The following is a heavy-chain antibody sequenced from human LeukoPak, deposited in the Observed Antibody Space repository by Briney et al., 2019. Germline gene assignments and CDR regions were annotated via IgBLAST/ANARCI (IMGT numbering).Heavy chain of an antibody. CDR1: GGTFSSYA. D-gene: IGHD3-9*01. J-gene: IGHJ5*02. V-gene: IGHV1-69*01. CDR2: IIPIFGTA. Sequence: ASVKVSCKASGGTFSSYAISWVRQAPGQGLEWMGGIIPIFGTANYAQKFQGRVTITADESTSTAYMEPSSLRSEDTAVYYCARGIRLVIEYGLDPWGQGTLVTVSS. CDR3: ARGIRLVIEYGLDP.